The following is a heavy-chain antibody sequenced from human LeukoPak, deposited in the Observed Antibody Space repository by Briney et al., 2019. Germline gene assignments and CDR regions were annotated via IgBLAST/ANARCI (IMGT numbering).Heavy chain of an antibody. CDR3: ARDGDSSGYYPFDY. CDR1: GFTFSSYS. J-gene: IGHJ4*02. Sequence: GGSLRLSCAASGFTFSSYSMNWVRQAPGKGLEWVSYIRSSSSAMYYADSVTGRFTISRDNAKNSLYLQMNSLRAEDTAVYYCARDGDSSGYYPFDYWGQGTLVTVSS. CDR2: IRSSSSAM. D-gene: IGHD3-22*01. V-gene: IGHV3-48*01.